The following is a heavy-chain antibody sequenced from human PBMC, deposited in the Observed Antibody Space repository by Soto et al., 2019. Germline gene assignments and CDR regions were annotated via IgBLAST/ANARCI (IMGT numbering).Heavy chain of an antibody. Sequence: QMQLVQSGAEVKKTGSSVKVSCEASGNTFTYRHLHWVRQAPGQALEWMGWISPFNDHTNYAQKFQDRVTITRDRSMSTVYMELSSLRFEDTAMYYCASSPGVAVAMAYFDYWGQGTLVTVSS. CDR1: GNTFTYRH. V-gene: IGHV1-45*02. J-gene: IGHJ4*02. CDR3: ASSPGVAVAMAYFDY. D-gene: IGHD6-19*01. CDR2: ISPFNDHT.